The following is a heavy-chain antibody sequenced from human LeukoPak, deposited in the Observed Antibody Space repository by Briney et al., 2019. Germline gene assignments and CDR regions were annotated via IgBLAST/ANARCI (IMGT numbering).Heavy chain of an antibody. J-gene: IGHJ4*02. CDR3: ARDSGVGATGTTFDY. Sequence: SVKVSCKASGGTFSSYAISWVRQAPGQGLEWLGGIIPIFGTVNYAQKFQGRVTITADESTSTAYMELSSLRSEDTAVYYCARDSGVGATGTTFDYWGQGTLVTVSS. CDR2: IIPIFGTV. CDR1: GGTFSSYA. V-gene: IGHV1-69*01. D-gene: IGHD1-26*01.